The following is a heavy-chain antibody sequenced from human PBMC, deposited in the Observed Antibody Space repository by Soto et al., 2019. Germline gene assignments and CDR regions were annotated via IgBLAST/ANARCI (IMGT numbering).Heavy chain of an antibody. CDR2: ISGRRSNT. D-gene: IGHD3-22*01. J-gene: IGHJ3*02. CDR3: ARGGEGYYYDSSGPDSDAFDI. CDR1: GVTLTNSA. Sequence: GGSLRLSCAASGVTLTNSALSWFRQAPGKGLEWVSTISGRRSNTSYADSVKGRFTISRDNAKNTLYLQMNSLRAEDTAVYYFARGGEGYYYDSSGPDSDAFDIWGQGTMVTVSS. V-gene: IGHV3-23*01.